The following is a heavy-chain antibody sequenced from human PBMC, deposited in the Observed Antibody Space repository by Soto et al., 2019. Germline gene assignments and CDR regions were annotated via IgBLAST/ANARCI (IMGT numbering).Heavy chain of an antibody. V-gene: IGHV1-3*01. CDR1: GYTFTSYA. CDR3: ARGAGHSSGWRQPFDY. J-gene: IGHJ4*02. D-gene: IGHD6-19*01. Sequence: ASVKVSCKASGYTFTSYAMHWVRQAPGQRLEWMGWINAGNGNTKYSQKFQGRVTITRDTSASTAYMELSSLRSEDTAVYYCARGAGHSSGWRQPFDYWGQGTLVTVSS. CDR2: INAGNGNT.